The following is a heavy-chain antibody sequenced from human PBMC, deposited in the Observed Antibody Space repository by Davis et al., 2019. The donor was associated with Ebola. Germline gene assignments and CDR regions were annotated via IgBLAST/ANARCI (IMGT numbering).Heavy chain of an antibody. D-gene: IGHD3-22*01. J-gene: IGHJ3*02. V-gene: IGHV3-53*01. CDR1: GFTVSSNY. CDR2: IYSGGST. Sequence: GESLKISCAASGFTVSSNYMSWVRQAPGKGLEWVSVIYSGGSTYYADSVKGRFTISRDNSKNTLYLQMNSLRADDTAVYYCARDGAYYYDNLAFDIWGQGTMVTVSS. CDR3: ARDGAYYYDNLAFDI.